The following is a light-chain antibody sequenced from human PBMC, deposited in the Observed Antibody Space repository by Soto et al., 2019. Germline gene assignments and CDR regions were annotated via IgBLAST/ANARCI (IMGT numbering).Light chain of an antibody. V-gene: IGLV2-23*02. CDR2: DVS. CDR1: SRDVGSYDL. J-gene: IGLJ2*01. Sequence: QAALTQPASVSGSPGQSIIISCTGTSRDVGSYDLVSWYQQHPGKAPKLMIYDVSERPSGVSDRFSGSKSGNTASLTISGLQAEDEADYYCCSYAGSRTYVFGGGTKLTVL. CDR3: CSYAGSRTYV.